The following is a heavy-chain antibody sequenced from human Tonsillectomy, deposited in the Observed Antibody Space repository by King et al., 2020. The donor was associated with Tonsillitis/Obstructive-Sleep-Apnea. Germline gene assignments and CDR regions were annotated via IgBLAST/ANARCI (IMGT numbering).Heavy chain of an antibody. CDR3: AREISWLGGWFDP. CDR1: GGSISSYY. D-gene: IGHD6-19*01. CDR2: IYYSGST. V-gene: IGHV4-59*01. J-gene: IGHJ5*02. Sequence: QLQESGPGLVKPSETLSLTCTVSGGSISSYYWSWIRQPPGKGLEWIGYIYYSGSTNYNPSLKSRVTISVDTSKNQFSLKLSSVTAADTAVYYCAREISWLGGWFDPWGQGTLVTVSS.